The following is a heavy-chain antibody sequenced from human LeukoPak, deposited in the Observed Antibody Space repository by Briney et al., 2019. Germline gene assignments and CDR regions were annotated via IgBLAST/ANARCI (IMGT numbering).Heavy chain of an antibody. V-gene: IGHV4-34*01. Sequence: SETLSLTCAVYGGSFSGYYWSWIRQPPGKGLEWIGEINHSGGTNYNPSLKSRVTISIDTSKNQFSLKLSPVTAADTAVYYCASRGSGSYNERTYYFDYWGQGTLVTVSS. D-gene: IGHD3-10*01. CDR2: INHSGGT. J-gene: IGHJ4*02. CDR3: ASRGSGSYNERTYYFDY. CDR1: GGSFSGYY.